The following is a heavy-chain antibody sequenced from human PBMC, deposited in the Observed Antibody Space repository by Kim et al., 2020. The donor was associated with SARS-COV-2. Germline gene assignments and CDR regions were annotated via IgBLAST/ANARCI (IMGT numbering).Heavy chain of an antibody. Sequence: GGSLRLSCAASGFTFSSYGMHWVRQAPGKGLEWVAVISYDGSNKYYADSVKGRFTISRDNSKNTLYLQMNSLRAEDTAVYYCAKVDPTSAAGIDYWGQGTLVTVSS. CDR1: GFTFSSYG. J-gene: IGHJ4*02. CDR2: ISYDGSNK. V-gene: IGHV3-30*18. CDR3: AKVDPTSAAGIDY. D-gene: IGHD6-13*01.